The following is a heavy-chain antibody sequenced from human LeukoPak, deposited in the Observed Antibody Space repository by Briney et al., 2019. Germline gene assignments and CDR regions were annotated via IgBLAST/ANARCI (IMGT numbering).Heavy chain of an antibody. V-gene: IGHV4-59*08. CDR2: IYYSGST. J-gene: IGHJ4*02. D-gene: IGHD1-1*01. CDR1: GGSISSYY. CDR3: ARHVRYAPHSGGMDY. Sequence: SETLSLTCTVSGGSISSYYWSWIRQPPGKGLEWIGYIYYSGSTNYNPSLKSRVTISVDTSKNQFSLKLSSVTAADTAVYYCARHVRYAPHSGGMDYWGQGTLVTVSS.